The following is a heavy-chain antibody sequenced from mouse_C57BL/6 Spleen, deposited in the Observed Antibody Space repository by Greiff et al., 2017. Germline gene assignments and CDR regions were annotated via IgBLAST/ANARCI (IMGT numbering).Heavy chain of an antibody. CDR3: ARPRDYDGVMDY. D-gene: IGHD2-4*01. CDR1: GYTFTEYT. CDR2: FYPGSGSI. V-gene: IGHV1-62-2*01. Sequence: VMLVESGAELVKPGASVKLSCKASGYTFTEYTIHWVKQRSGQGLEWIGWFYPGSGSIKYNEKFKDKATLTADKSSSTVYMELSRLTSEDSAVYFCARPRDYDGVMDYWGQGTSVTVSS. J-gene: IGHJ4*01.